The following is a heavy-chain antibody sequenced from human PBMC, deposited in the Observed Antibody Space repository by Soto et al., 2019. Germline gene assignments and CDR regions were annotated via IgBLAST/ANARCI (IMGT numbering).Heavy chain of an antibody. J-gene: IGHJ4*02. CDR3: ARDDSGFSGSHYIDYFNY. CDR2: INGGNGNT. Sequence: PGASVKVSCKASGNTVPNYAIHWVRQAPGQRLEWMGWINGGNGNTYYSEHFQGRVAFTRDTSAGTVYMQLSSLTSEDTAAYYCARDDSGFSGSHYIDYFNYWGQGALVTVSS. D-gene: IGHD1-26*01. CDR1: GNTVPNYA. V-gene: IGHV1-3*01.